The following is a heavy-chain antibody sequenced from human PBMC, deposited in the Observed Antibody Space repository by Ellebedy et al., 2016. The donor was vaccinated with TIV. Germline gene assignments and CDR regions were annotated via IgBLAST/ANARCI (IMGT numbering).Heavy chain of an antibody. J-gene: IGHJ4*02. Sequence: GGSLRLSXAASGFTFSNAWMTWVRQAPGKGLEWVGRIKSTTDGGTTDYSAPVKGRFTISRDDSKNTLYLQMNSLKTEDTAVYYCTTAPYRDISTWSYLDYWGQGTLVTVSS. D-gene: IGHD6-13*01. CDR1: GFTFSNAW. V-gene: IGHV3-15*01. CDR2: IKSTTDGGTT. CDR3: TTAPYRDISTWSYLDY.